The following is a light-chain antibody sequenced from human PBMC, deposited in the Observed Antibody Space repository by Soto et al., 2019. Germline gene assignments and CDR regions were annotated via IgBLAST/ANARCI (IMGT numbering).Light chain of an antibody. CDR3: HQFGSSPLDT. V-gene: IGKV3-20*01. J-gene: IGKJ3*01. CDR2: PAS. Sequence: EIVLTQSPGTLSLSPGERATLSCRASQTISSSFLAWYQQKPGQAPRLLIYPASRRAPGIPDRFSGSGSWTDVSLSISRLEPEDFAVYYCHQFGSSPLDTFGPGTKMEIK. CDR1: QTISSSF.